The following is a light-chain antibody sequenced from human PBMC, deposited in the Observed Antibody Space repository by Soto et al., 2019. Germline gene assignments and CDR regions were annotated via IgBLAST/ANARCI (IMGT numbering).Light chain of an antibody. Sequence: DIQMTQSPSSLSASVGDRVTITCRASQSISSYLNWYQQKPGKAPKLLIYAASSLQSGVPSRFSGSGSGTDFTLTISSLQPEDFATYYCKQSYSTPPWTFGQGTQVEIK. V-gene: IGKV1-39*01. J-gene: IGKJ1*01. CDR1: QSISSY. CDR3: KQSYSTPPWT. CDR2: AAS.